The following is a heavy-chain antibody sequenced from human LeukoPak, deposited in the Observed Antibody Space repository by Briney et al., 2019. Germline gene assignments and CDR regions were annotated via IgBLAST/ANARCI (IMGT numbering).Heavy chain of an antibody. CDR1: GFTFSSYG. D-gene: IGHD4-11*01. J-gene: IGHJ4*02. CDR3: AKDRYDYSNYPDY. V-gene: IGHV3-30*18. CDR2: ISYDGSNK. Sequence: GRSLRLSCAASGFTFSSYGMHWVRQAPGKGLEWVAVISYDGSNKYYADSVKGRFTISRDNSKNTLYLQMNSLRAEDTAVYYCAKDRYDYSNYPDYWGQGTLVTVSS.